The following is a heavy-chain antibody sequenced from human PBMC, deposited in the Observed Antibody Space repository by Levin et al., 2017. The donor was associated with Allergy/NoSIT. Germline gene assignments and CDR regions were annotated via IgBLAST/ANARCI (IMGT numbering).Heavy chain of an antibody. Sequence: GESLKISCKASGYTFTGYYMHWVRQAPGQGLEWMGWINPNSGGTNYAQKFQGRVTMTRDTSISTAYMELSRLRSDDTAVYYCASLLGYSYGYNWFDPWGQGTLVTVSS. CDR2: INPNSGGT. J-gene: IGHJ5*02. CDR3: ASLLGYSYGYNWFDP. CDR1: GYTFTGYY. V-gene: IGHV1-2*02. D-gene: IGHD5-18*01.